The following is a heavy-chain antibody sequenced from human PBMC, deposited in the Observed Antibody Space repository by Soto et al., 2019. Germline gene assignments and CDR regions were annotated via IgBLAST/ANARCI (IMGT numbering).Heavy chain of an antibody. CDR2: ISASDGGA. D-gene: IGHD3-10*01. CDR1: AVTFSSDC. Sequence: XAARLSWSATAVTFSSDCIGCGRQAPEKGLEWVSGISASDGGAYYADSVKGRFTISRDNSENTLYLQMNSLRVEDTAVYYCAKDSDREYFHQWGQGTLVTVSS. J-gene: IGHJ1*01. CDR3: AKDSDREYFHQ. V-gene: IGHV3-23*01.